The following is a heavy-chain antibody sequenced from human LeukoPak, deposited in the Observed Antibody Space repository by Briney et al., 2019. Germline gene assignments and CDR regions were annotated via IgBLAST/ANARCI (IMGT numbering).Heavy chain of an antibody. J-gene: IGHJ4*02. CDR2: ISGSGGST. V-gene: IGHV3-23*01. D-gene: IGHD3-10*01. CDR3: AKDQKDYYGSGSHFDY. Sequence: GGSLRLSCAASGFTVSDNYVSWVRQAPGKGLEWVSAISGSGGSTYYADSVKGRFTISRDNSKNTLYLQMNSLRAEDTAVYYCAKDQKDYYGSGSHFDYWGQGTLVTVSS. CDR1: GFTVSDNY.